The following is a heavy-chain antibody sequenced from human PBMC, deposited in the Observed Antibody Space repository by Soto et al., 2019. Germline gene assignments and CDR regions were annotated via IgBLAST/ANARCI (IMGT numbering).Heavy chain of an antibody. CDR2: ISGSGITT. CDR3: AKDYRVSC. D-gene: IGHD2-8*01. Sequence: DVLLLESGGGLVQPRGSLRLSCAATGFTFSTSAMAWVRQAPGKGLEWVSAISGSGITTNYADSVKGRFTISRDNSKNAQYLQMNSLRVEDTAVYYCAKDYRVSCWGQGTLVTVSS. V-gene: IGHV3-23*01. CDR1: GFTFSTSA. J-gene: IGHJ4*02.